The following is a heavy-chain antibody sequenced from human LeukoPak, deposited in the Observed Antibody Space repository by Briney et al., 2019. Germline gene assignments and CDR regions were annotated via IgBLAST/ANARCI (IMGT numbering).Heavy chain of an antibody. J-gene: IGHJ4*02. D-gene: IGHD6-19*01. CDR1: GFTFASYW. CDR2: IKQDGSEK. CDR3: AREGSGWYETDY. Sequence: PGGSLRLSCAASGFTFASYWMSWVRQAPGKGLEWVANIKQDGSEKYYADSVKGRFIISRDNTKNSLYLQMNSLRAEDTAVYYCAREGSGWYETDYWGQGTLVTVSS. V-gene: IGHV3-7*01.